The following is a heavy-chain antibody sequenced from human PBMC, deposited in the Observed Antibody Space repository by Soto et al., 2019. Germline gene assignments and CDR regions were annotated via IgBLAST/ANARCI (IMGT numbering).Heavy chain of an antibody. J-gene: IGHJ6*02. CDR3: AKGWTGYFDGGMDV. V-gene: IGHV3-9*01. Sequence: PGGSLRLSCAASGFTFDDYAMHWVRQAPGKGLDWVSYISWNSGNIGYADSVKGRFSISRDNAKNSLHLQMNSLRAEDTAVYYCAKGWTGYFDGGMDVWGQGTTVTVSS. CDR1: GFTFDDYA. D-gene: IGHD3-9*01. CDR2: ISWNSGNI.